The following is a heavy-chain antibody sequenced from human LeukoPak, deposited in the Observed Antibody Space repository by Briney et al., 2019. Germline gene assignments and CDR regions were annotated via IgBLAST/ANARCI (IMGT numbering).Heavy chain of an antibody. CDR1: DFTFSSYA. V-gene: IGHV3-23*01. Sequence: GGSLRLSCAASDFTFSSYAMNWVRQAPGKGLAWVSTMSGSGGSTYYADSVKGRFTISRDNSKNTLYLQMNSLRVEDTAVYYCAKSVSVVRGVISYGMDVWGQGTTVTVSS. J-gene: IGHJ6*02. CDR3: AKSVSVVRGVISYGMDV. CDR2: MSGSGGST. D-gene: IGHD3-10*01.